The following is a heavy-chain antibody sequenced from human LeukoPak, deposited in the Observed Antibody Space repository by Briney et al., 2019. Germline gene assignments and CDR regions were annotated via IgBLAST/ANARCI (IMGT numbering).Heavy chain of an antibody. CDR3: ANYGSGSYRFDP. CDR2: IHHSGSS. V-gene: IGHV4-31*03. Sequence: SETLSLTCTVSGGSISSGGYYWSWIRQHPGKGLEWIGYIHHSGSSYYNPSLKGRVIISVDTSKDQFSLKLNSVTAADTAVYYCANYGSGSYRFDPWGQGTLVTVSS. D-gene: IGHD3-10*01. CDR1: GGSISSGGYY. J-gene: IGHJ5*02.